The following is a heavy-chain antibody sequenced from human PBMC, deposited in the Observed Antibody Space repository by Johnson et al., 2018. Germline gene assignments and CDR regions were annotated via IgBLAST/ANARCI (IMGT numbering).Heavy chain of an antibody. CDR3: AKHYYYDTSAYDAFDI. Sequence: EELVESGGGLIQPGGSLRLSCAASGFTVSINYMSWVRQAPGKGLEWVSVIYSGDSTYYADSVKGRFTIARDNSKNTLHLQMNSLRAEDTAMYYCAKHYYYDTSAYDAFDIWGQGTMVTVSS. V-gene: IGHV3-53*01. CDR1: GFTVSINY. CDR2: IYSGDST. J-gene: IGHJ3*02. D-gene: IGHD3-22*01.